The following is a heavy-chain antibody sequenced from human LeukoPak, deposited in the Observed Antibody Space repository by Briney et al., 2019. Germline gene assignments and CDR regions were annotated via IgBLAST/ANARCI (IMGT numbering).Heavy chain of an antibody. Sequence: SETLSLTCAVYGGSFSGYYWSWIRQPPGKGLEWIGEINHSGSTNYNPSLKSRVTISVDTSKNQFSLKQSSVTAADTAVYYCARKAASSSSAYFDLWGRGTLVTVSS. CDR3: ARKAASSSSAYFDL. CDR1: GGSFSGYY. CDR2: INHSGST. V-gene: IGHV4-34*01. D-gene: IGHD6-6*01. J-gene: IGHJ2*01.